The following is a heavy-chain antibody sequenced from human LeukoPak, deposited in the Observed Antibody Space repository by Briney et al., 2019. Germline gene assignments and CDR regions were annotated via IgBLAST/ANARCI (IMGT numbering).Heavy chain of an antibody. CDR1: KFTFSDYY. CDR3: ARGYYGMDV. CDR2: ISSSGSTI. J-gene: IGHJ6*02. Sequence: GESLRLSCAASKFTFSDYYMNWIRQAPGKGLEWVSYISSSGSTIHYADSVNGRFTISRDNVKNSLYLQMNSLIVEDTAVYYCARGYYGMDVWGQGTTVTVSS. V-gene: IGHV3-11*01.